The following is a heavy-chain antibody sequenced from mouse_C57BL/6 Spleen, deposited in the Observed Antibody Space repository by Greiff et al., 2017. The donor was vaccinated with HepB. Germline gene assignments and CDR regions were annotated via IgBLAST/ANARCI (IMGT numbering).Heavy chain of an antibody. J-gene: IGHJ4*01. CDR2: IYPGSGST. D-gene: IGHD2-12*01. CDR1: GYTFTSYW. V-gene: IGHV1-55*01. CDR3: ASYYSGAMDY. Sequence: VQLQQPGAELVKPGASVKMSCKASGYTFTSYWITWVKQRPGQGLEWIGDIYPGSGSTNYNEKFKSKATLTVDTSSSTAYRQLSSLTCEDSAVYYCASYYSGAMDYWGQGTSVTVSS.